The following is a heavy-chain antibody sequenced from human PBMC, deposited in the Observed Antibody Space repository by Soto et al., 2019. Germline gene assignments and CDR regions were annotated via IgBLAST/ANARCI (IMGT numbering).Heavy chain of an antibody. Sequence: PSETLSLTCAVYGGSFSGYYWSWIRQPPGKGLEWSGEINHSGSTNYNPSLKSRVTIAVDTSKNQFSLKLSSVTAADTAVYYCARSNRAAAGPYYYYYYGMDVWGQGTTVTVSS. CDR1: GGSFSGYY. D-gene: IGHD6-13*01. CDR3: ARSNRAAAGPYYYYYYGMDV. J-gene: IGHJ6*02. V-gene: IGHV4-34*01. CDR2: INHSGST.